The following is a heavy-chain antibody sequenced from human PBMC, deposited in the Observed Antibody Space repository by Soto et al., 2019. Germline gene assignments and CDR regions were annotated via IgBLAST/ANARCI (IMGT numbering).Heavy chain of an antibody. Sequence: QLQLQESGPGLVKPSETLSLTCTVSGGSISSSSYYWGWIRQPPGKGLEWIGSIYYSGSTYYNPSLKSRVTISVDTSKNQFSLKLSSVTAADTAVYYCARIMSDYGDPRWGGYFDLWGRGTLVTVSS. CDR3: ARIMSDYGDPRWGGYFDL. J-gene: IGHJ2*01. D-gene: IGHD4-17*01. CDR2: IYYSGST. CDR1: GGSISSSSYY. V-gene: IGHV4-39*01.